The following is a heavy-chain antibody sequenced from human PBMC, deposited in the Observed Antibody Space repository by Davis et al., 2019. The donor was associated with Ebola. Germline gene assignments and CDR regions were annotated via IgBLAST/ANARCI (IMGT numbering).Heavy chain of an antibody. J-gene: IGHJ3*02. Sequence: SVKVSCKASGGTFSSYAISWVRQAPGQGLEWMGRIIPILGIANYAQKFQGRVTITADKSTTTSYLELSSLKSEDTAVYYCARDLRWLQSEGDAFDIWGQGTMVTVSS. CDR3: ARDLRWLQSEGDAFDI. CDR2: IIPILGIA. CDR1: GGTFSSYA. V-gene: IGHV1-69*04. D-gene: IGHD5-24*01.